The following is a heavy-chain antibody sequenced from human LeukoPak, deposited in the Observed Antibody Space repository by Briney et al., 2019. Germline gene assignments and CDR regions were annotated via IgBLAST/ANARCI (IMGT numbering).Heavy chain of an antibody. CDR2: ISYDGSNK. CDR1: GFTFSSYG. V-gene: IGHV3-30*18. D-gene: IGHD3-10*01. Sequence: GGSLRLSCAASGFTFSSYGMHWVRQAPGKGLEWVAVISYDGSNKYYADSVKGRFTISRDNSKNTLYLQMNSLRAEDTAVYYCAKDSLEGWFGEFTWYYFDYWGQGTRVTVSS. J-gene: IGHJ4*02. CDR3: AKDSLEGWFGEFTWYYFDY.